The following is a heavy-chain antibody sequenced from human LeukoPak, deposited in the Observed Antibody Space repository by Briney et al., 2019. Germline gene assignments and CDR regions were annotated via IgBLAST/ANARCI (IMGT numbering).Heavy chain of an antibody. D-gene: IGHD1-26*01. CDR3: ARDLGYYRADY. CDR2: IKGDGSEK. Sequence: GGSLRLSCVASGLNFGAYWMNWARQAPGKGLEWMANIKGDGSEKKYVEYVKGRFSISRDNAKNSLYLQMDSLRVEDTAVYYCARDLGYYRADYWGQGTLLTVSS. J-gene: IGHJ4*02. CDR1: GLNFGAYW. V-gene: IGHV3-7*01.